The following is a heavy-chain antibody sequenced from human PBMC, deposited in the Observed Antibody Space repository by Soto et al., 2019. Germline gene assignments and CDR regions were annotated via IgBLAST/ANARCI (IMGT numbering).Heavy chain of an antibody. CDR3: ARARYCGGDCYNYFDY. D-gene: IGHD2-21*02. CDR2: IYYSGST. J-gene: IGHJ4*02. V-gene: IGHV4-61*01. CDR1: GGSVSSSSFY. Sequence: PSETLSLTCTVSGGSVSSSSFYWSWIRQPPGKGLEWIGYIYYSGSTNYNPSLKSRVTISVDTSKNQFSLKLSSVTAADTAVYYCARARYCGGDCYNYFDYWGQGTLVTVSS.